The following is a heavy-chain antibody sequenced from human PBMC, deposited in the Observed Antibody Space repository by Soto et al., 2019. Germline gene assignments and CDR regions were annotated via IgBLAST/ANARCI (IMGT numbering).Heavy chain of an antibody. V-gene: IGHV3-7*01. CDR3: AGGNALDV. CDR1: TFPFSTYW. CDR2: IHRDEIEK. Sequence: GGSLRLSCAASTFPFSTYWMTWVRQAPGKGLEWVANIHRDEIEKYYMDSVKGRFTISRDNAMNSLYLQMTSLRAEDTAVYYCAGGNALDVWGQGTTVTVSS. J-gene: IGHJ6*02.